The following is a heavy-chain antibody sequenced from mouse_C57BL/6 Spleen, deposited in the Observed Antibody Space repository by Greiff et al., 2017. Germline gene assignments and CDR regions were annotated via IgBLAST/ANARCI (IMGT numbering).Heavy chain of an antibody. CDR3: ARRSLNWELDY. D-gene: IGHD4-1*01. J-gene: IGHJ2*01. Sequence: QVTLKESGPGILQSSQTLSLTCSFSGFSLSTSGMGVSWIRQPSGKGLEWLAHIYWDDDKRYNPSLKSRLTISKDTSRNQVFLKITSVDTADTATYYCARRSLNWELDYWGQGTTLTVSS. CDR1: GFSLSTSGMG. CDR2: IYWDDDK. V-gene: IGHV8-12*01.